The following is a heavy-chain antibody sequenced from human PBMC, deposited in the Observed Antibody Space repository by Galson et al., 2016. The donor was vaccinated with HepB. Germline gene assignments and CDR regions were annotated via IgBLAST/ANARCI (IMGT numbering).Heavy chain of an antibody. CDR3: TTASNYYDSSGYYHNAFDI. V-gene: IGHV3-15*01. D-gene: IGHD3-22*01. CDR1: GFTFSNAW. CDR2: IKSKTDGGTT. Sequence: SLRLSCAASGFTFSNAWMSWVRQAPGRGLEWVGRIKSKTDGGTTDYAAPVKGRFTISRDYSKNTLYLLMNSLKTEDTAVYYCTTASNYYDSSGYYHNAFDIWGQGTMVTVSS. J-gene: IGHJ3*02.